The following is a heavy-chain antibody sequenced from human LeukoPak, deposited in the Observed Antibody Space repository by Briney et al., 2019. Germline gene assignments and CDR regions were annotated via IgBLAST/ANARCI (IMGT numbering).Heavy chain of an antibody. J-gene: IGHJ4*01. CDR2: IYYSGNT. Sequence: PSETLSLTCTVSGGSISGYYWSWTRQPPGKGLEWIGYIYYSGNTNYNPSLKSRVTISVDTSKNQFSLKLSSVTAADTAVYYCARIVAYDYGYIDYWGHGTLVTVSS. CDR1: GGSISGYY. D-gene: IGHD4/OR15-4a*01. V-gene: IGHV4-59*01. CDR3: ARIVAYDYGYIDY.